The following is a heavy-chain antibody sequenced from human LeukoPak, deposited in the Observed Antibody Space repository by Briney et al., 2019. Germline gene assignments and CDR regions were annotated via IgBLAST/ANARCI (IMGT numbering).Heavy chain of an antibody. V-gene: IGHV4-59*01. Sequence: SETLSLTCTVSGGSISNYYWSWIRQPPGEGLEWIGYIYYSGSTNYNPSLKSRVTISLHTSKNQFSLRLTSVTAADTAVYYCARDQKAYSYGLFDYWGQGTLVTVSS. D-gene: IGHD5-18*01. CDR1: GGSISNYY. CDR2: IYYSGST. CDR3: ARDQKAYSYGLFDY. J-gene: IGHJ4*02.